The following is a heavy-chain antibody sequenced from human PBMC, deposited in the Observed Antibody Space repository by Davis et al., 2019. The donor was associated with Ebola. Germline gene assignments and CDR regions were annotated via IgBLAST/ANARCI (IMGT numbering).Heavy chain of an antibody. CDR2: IRSKANSYAT. D-gene: IGHD4-17*01. J-gene: IGHJ4*02. CDR3: TMTTVTDDY. V-gene: IGHV3-73*01. CDR1: GFTFSGSA. Sequence: GESLKISCAASGFTFSGSAMHWVRQASGKGLEWVGRIRSKANSYATAYAASVKGRFTISRDASKNTAYLQMNSLKTEDTAVYYCTMTTVTDDYWGQGTLVTVSS.